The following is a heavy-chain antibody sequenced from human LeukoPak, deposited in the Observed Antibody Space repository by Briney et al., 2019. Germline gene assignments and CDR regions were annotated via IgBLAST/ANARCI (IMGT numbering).Heavy chain of an antibody. Sequence: PGGSLRLSCAASGFTFSSYSMNWVRQAPGKGLEWVSSIGTSSSYIYYADSLKGRFTISRDNAKNSLYLQMNSLRAEDTAVYYCARRATSERGHSYGLDYGGQGTLVTVSS. J-gene: IGHJ4*02. D-gene: IGHD5-18*01. V-gene: IGHV3-21*01. CDR3: ARRATSERGHSYGLDY. CDR2: IGTSSSYI. CDR1: GFTFSSYS.